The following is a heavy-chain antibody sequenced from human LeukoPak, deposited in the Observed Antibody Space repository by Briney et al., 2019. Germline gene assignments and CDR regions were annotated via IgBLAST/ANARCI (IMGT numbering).Heavy chain of an antibody. J-gene: IGHJ4*02. CDR1: GFTFSSYG. CDR2: IWYDGSNK. CDR3: ARVGHSSSWYFDY. D-gene: IGHD6-13*01. V-gene: IGHV3-33*01. Sequence: GGSLRLSCAASGFTFSSYGMHWVRQAPGKGLEWVAVIWYDGSNKYYADSVKGRFTISRDNSKNTLYLQMNSLRAEDTAVYYCARVGHSSSWYFDYWGQGTLVTVSS.